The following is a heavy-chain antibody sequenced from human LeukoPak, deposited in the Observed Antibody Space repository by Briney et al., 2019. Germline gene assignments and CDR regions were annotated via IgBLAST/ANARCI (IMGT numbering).Heavy chain of an antibody. J-gene: IGHJ5*02. CDR2: IYYSGST. Sequence: SETLSLTCTVSGGSISSGGYYWNWIRQHPGKGLEWIGYIYYSGSTYYNPSLKSRVTISVDTSKNQFSLKLSSVTAADTAVYYCARGFYDSSAVWFDPWGQGTLVTVSS. D-gene: IGHD3-22*01. V-gene: IGHV4-31*03. CDR3: ARGFYDSSAVWFDP. CDR1: GGSISSGGYY.